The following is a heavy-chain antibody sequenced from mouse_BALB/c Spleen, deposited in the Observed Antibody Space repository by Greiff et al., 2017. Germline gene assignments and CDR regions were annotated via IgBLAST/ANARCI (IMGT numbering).Heavy chain of an antibody. CDR3: ARSGTY. CDR2: IYPGDGDT. V-gene: IGHV1-87*01. CDR1: GYTFTSYW. Sequence: VKLMESGAELARPGASVKLSCKASGYTFTSYWMQWVKQRPGQGLEWIGAIYPGDGDTRYTQKFKGKATLTADKSSSTAYMQLSSLASEDSAVYYCARSGTYWGQGTLVTVSA. D-gene: IGHD3-1*01. J-gene: IGHJ3*01.